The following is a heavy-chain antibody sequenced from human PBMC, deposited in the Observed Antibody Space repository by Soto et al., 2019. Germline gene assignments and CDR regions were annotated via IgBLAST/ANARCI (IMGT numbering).Heavy chain of an antibody. CDR3: ARAQYSSGWGDAFDI. D-gene: IGHD6-19*01. J-gene: IGHJ3*02. CDR1: GYSFTSYW. V-gene: IGHV5-51*01. Sequence: PGESLKISCKGSGYSFTSYWIGWVRQMPGKGLEWMGIIYPGDSDTRYSPSFQGQVTISADKSISTAYLQWSSLKASDTAMYYCARAQYSSGWGDAFDIWGQGTMVTVSS. CDR2: IYPGDSDT.